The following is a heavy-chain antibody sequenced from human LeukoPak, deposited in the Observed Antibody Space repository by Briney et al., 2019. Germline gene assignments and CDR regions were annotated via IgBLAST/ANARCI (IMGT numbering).Heavy chain of an antibody. CDR1: GYTFINYG. D-gene: IGHD1-26*01. CDR2: ISAYTGST. CDR3: ARTVGATGAFDI. J-gene: IGHJ3*02. V-gene: IGHV1-18*01. Sequence: GASVTVSCKASGYTFINYGLTWVRQAPGQGFEWMGWISAYTGSTNYAQKLQGRVTMPTDPSTSTAYMELRSLRSDDTAVYYCARTVGATGAFDIWGQGTMVIVSS.